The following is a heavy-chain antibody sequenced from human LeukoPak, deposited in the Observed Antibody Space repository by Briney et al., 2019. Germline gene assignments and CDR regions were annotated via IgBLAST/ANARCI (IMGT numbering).Heavy chain of an antibody. V-gene: IGHV4-59*08. Sequence: PSETLSLTCTVSRGSISGHYWSWIRQSPGKGLEWIGNIYYSGNTNYNSSLKSRVTISIDTSRIHFSLHLSSVTAADTAVYYCARTRYSGSHNSAFDLWGQGTVVTVSS. CDR1: RGSISGHY. CDR2: IYYSGNT. D-gene: IGHD1-26*01. CDR3: ARTRYSGSHNSAFDL. J-gene: IGHJ3*01.